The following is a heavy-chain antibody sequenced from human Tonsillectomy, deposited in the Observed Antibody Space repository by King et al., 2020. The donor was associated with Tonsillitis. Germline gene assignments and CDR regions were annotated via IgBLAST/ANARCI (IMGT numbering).Heavy chain of an antibody. CDR1: GFTFSSYG. J-gene: IGHJ6*02. V-gene: IGHV3-30*02. D-gene: IGHD4-17*01. CDR3: AKDPDYGVHYYYGMDV. Sequence: VQLVESGGGVVQPGGSLRLSCAAPGFTFSSYGMHWVRQAPGKGLEGVAFIQYDGSEKFYVDSVKGGFTVSRDNSNNTLNLQMNSLGAEDTAVYYCAKDPDYGVHYYYGMDVWGQGTTVTVSS. CDR2: IQYDGSEK.